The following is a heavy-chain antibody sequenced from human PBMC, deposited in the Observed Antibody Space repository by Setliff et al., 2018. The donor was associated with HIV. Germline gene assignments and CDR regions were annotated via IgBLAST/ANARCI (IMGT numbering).Heavy chain of an antibody. CDR1: GYTFTNYW. D-gene: IGHD3-22*01. J-gene: IGHJ3*01. Sequence: GESLTISCKASGYTFTNYWTAWVRQMPGKGLEWMGIIHPRDFDIKYSQSFQGQVTISADKSLSTAYLQWNSLKASDTALYYCARLDSSGYYRSFDVWGQGTMVTVSS. CDR3: ARLDSSGYYRSFDV. V-gene: IGHV5-51*01. CDR2: IHPRDFDI.